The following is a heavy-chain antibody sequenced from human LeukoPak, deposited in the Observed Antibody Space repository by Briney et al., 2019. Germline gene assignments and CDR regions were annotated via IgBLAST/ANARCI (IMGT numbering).Heavy chain of an antibody. CDR1: GFTLSSYD. CDR2: ISSNGGST. CDR3: ARGATYYYDSSGVFDY. J-gene: IGHJ4*02. D-gene: IGHD3-22*01. Sequence: GGSLRLSCAASGFTLSSYDMHWVRQAPGKGLEYASAISSNGGSTYYANSVKGRFTISRDNSKNTLYLQMGSLRAEDMAVYYCARGATYYYDSSGVFDYWGQGTLVTVSS. V-gene: IGHV3-64*01.